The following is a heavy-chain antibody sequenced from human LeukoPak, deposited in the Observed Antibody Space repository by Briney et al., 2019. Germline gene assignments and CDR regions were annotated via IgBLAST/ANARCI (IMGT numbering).Heavy chain of an antibody. Sequence: SQTLSLTCTVSGGSISSGGYYWSWIRQHPGKGLEWIGYIYYSGSTYYNPSLKSRVTISVDTSKNQFSLKLSSVTAADTAVYYCARAQRDGGYYYDSSGYYYDYWGQGTLVTVSS. D-gene: IGHD3-22*01. V-gene: IGHV4-31*03. CDR2: IYYSGST. CDR1: GGSISSGGYY. CDR3: ARAQRDGGYYYDSSGYYYDY. J-gene: IGHJ4*02.